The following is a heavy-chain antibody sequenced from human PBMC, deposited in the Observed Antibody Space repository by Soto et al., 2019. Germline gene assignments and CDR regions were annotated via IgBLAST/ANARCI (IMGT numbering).Heavy chain of an antibody. V-gene: IGHV4-59*01. CDR1: GGSISYYY. CDR3: ARESREYYFDY. CDR2: IYYSGIT. Sequence: QVQLQESGPGLVKPSETLSLTCTVSGGSISYYYWSWIRQPPGKGLEWIGYIYYSGITNYHPSLKSRVTISIDTSKNQFSLRLNSVTAADTAVYYCARESREYYFDYWGQGTLVTFAS. J-gene: IGHJ4*02.